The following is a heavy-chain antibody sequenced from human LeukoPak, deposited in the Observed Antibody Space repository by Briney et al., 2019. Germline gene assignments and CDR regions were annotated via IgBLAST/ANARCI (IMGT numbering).Heavy chain of an antibody. CDR2: ISTGSSTI. V-gene: IGHV3-48*01. CDR1: GLTFSSYS. Sequence: PGGSLRLSCAASGLTFSSYSMNWVRQAPGKGLEWVSYISTGSSTIYYADSVKGRFTISRDNSKNTLSLQVSSLRAEDTAVYYCAKEPHSTSWYYYFDYWGQGSLVTVSS. D-gene: IGHD6-13*01. J-gene: IGHJ4*02. CDR3: AKEPHSTSWYYYFDY.